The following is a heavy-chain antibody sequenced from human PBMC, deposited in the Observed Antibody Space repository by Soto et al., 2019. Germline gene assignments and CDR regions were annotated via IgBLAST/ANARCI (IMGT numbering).Heavy chain of an antibody. V-gene: IGHV3-30-3*01. D-gene: IGHD6-13*01. CDR1: GVTFSSYA. Sequence: QVQLVESGGGVVQPGRSLRVSCAASGVTFSSYAMHWVRQAPGKGLEWVAVISYDGSNKYYADSVKGRFTISRDNSKNTLYLQMNSLRAEDTAVYYCARDREGSSWLKYYYGMDVWGQGTTVTVSS. J-gene: IGHJ6*02. CDR3: ARDREGSSWLKYYYGMDV. CDR2: ISYDGSNK.